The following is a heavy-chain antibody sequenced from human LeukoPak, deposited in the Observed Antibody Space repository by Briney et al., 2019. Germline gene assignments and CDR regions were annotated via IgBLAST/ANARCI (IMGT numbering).Heavy chain of an antibody. Sequence: GASVKASFKASGYTFTDYYMHWVRQAPGQGLEWMGWIKPNSGGTNYAQKFQGRVTMTRDTSTSSASLELSRLRSDDTAVYYCARVGHCSSNTCYPFDYWGQGILVTVSS. CDR2: IKPNSGGT. CDR3: ARVGHCSSNTCYPFDY. D-gene: IGHD2-2*01. CDR1: GYTFTDYY. V-gene: IGHV1-2*02. J-gene: IGHJ4*02.